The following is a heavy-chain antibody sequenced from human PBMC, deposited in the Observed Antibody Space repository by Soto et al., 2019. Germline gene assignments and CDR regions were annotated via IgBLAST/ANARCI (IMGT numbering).Heavy chain of an antibody. J-gene: IGHJ5*02. CDR3: AKDLIVVVITTEINWFDP. Sequence: PGGSLRLSCAASGFTFSSYAMSWVRQAPGKGLEWVSAISGSGGSTYYADSVKGRFTISRDNSKNTLYLQMNSLRAEDTAVYYCAKDLIVVVITTEINWFDPWGQGTLVTVSS. CDR1: GFTFSSYA. CDR2: ISGSGGST. D-gene: IGHD3-22*01. V-gene: IGHV3-23*01.